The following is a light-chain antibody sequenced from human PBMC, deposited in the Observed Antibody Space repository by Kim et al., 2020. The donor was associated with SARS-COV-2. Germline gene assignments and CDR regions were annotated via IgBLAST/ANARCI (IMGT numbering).Light chain of an antibody. CDR1: QIITSAF. J-gene: IGKJ4*01. CDR3: QQYGTSPLT. CDR2: AAS. V-gene: IGKV3-20*01. Sequence: GQRAARSQRASQIITSAFLAWYHQKPGQAPRLFTYAASSRATGIPDRSTGSGSGTAFTLTISGLEPEASAVYFCQQYGTSPLTFGGGTKVDIK.